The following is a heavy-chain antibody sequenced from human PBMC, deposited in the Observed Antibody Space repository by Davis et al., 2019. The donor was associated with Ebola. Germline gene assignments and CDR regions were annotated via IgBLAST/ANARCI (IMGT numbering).Heavy chain of an antibody. V-gene: IGHV3-74*01. CDR1: GFTFSSYW. CDR2: INSDGSST. D-gene: IGHD1-26*01. Sequence: PGGSLRLSCAASGFTFSSYWMHWVRQAPGKGLVWVSRINSDGSSTSYADSVKGRFTISRDNAKNTLYLQMNSLRAEDTAVYYCAKDLGELSGGSYRYYYYYYGMDVWGQGTTVTVSS. J-gene: IGHJ6*02. CDR3: AKDLGELSGGSYRYYYYYYGMDV.